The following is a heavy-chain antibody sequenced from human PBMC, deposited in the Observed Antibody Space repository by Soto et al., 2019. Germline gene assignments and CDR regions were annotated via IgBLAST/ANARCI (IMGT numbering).Heavy chain of an antibody. Sequence: PGGSLRLSCAASGFTFRNAWISWVRQAPGKGLEWVGRIKSKTDGGTTDYAAPVKGRFTISRDDSKNTLYLQMNSLRTEDTAVYYCTTAGGWYEFDYWGQGTLVTVSS. V-gene: IGHV3-15*01. J-gene: IGHJ4*02. CDR1: GFTFRNAW. D-gene: IGHD6-19*01. CDR2: IKSKTDGGTT. CDR3: TTAGGWYEFDY.